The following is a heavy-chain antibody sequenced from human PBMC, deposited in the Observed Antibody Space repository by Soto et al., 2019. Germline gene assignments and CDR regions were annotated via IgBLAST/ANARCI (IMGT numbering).Heavy chain of an antibody. D-gene: IGHD1-26*01. CDR3: VFFQAEDGIRATVPVSAFLLNRSSDL. CDR2: ISGSGVST. J-gene: IGHJ2*01. Sequence: KGLEWFSAISGSGVSTYYADSVKGRFTISRDNSKDTLYLQMNSLRGEDTAVYYFVFFQAEDGIRATVPVSAFLLNRSSDL. V-gene: IGHV3-23*01.